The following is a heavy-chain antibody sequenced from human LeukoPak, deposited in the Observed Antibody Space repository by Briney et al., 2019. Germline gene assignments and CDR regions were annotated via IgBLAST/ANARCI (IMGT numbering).Heavy chain of an antibody. J-gene: IGHJ4*02. Sequence: GASVKVSCKVSGYTLTELSMHWVRQAPGKGLEWMGGFDPEDGETIYAQKFQGRVTMTEDTSTDTAYMELSSLRSEDTAVYYCARWGKRVGATRYYFDYWGQGTLVTVSS. CDR1: GYTLTELS. CDR3: ARWGKRVGATRYYFDY. D-gene: IGHD1-26*01. V-gene: IGHV1-24*01. CDR2: FDPEDGET.